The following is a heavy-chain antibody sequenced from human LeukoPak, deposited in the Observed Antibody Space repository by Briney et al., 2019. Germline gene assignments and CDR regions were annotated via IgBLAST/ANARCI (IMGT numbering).Heavy chain of an antibody. CDR1: EFTFSSHG. J-gene: IGHJ4*02. CDR2: ISYDGSNK. CDR3: ASDFTGRYDF. D-gene: IGHD3-9*01. Sequence: GRSLRLSCAASEFTFSSHGMHWVRQAPGKGLEWVAVISYDGSNKYYADSVKGRFTISRDNSKNTLYPQMNSLRAEDTAVYYCASDFTGRYDFWGQGTLVTVSS. V-gene: IGHV3-30*03.